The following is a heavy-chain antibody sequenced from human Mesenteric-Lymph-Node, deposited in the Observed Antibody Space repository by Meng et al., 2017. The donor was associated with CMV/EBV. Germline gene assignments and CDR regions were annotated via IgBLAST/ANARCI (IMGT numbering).Heavy chain of an antibody. D-gene: IGHD2-21*01. J-gene: IGHJ4*02. CDR2: ISGSGAST. CDR3: AGGAGVNF. CDR1: GFTFSSYA. V-gene: IGHV3-23*01. Sequence: GESLKISCAASGFTFSSYAMNWVRQAPGKGLEWVSAISGSGASTTYADSVRGRFTISRDNAKNTLYLQMNSLRAEDTAVYYCAGGAGVNFWGQGTLVTVSS.